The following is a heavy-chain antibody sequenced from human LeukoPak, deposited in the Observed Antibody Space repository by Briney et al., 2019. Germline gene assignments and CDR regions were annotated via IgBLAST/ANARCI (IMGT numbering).Heavy chain of an antibody. CDR1: GFTFSTFG. J-gene: IGHJ3*02. Sequence: GGTLRLSCAASGFTFSTFGFSWVRQAPGKGLEWVSVIYSGGSTFYADSVKGRFTISRDNSKNTLYLQMNSLRAEDTAVYYCARGGSYLSAFDIWGQGTMVTVSS. V-gene: IGHV3-53*01. CDR2: IYSGGST. CDR3: ARGGSYLSAFDI. D-gene: IGHD1-26*01.